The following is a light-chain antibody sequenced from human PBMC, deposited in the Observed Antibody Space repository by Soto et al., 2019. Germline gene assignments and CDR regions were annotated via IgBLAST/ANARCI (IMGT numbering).Light chain of an antibody. CDR2: GAS. J-gene: IGKJ1*01. V-gene: IGKV3-15*01. CDR1: QSVSSN. Sequence: EIVMTQSPATLSVSPGERATLSCRASQSVSSNLAWYQQKPGQAPRPLIYGASTRATGIPARFSGSGSGTEFTLTISSLQSEDFATYYCQQYDSYSWTFGQGTKVEMK. CDR3: QQYDSYSWT.